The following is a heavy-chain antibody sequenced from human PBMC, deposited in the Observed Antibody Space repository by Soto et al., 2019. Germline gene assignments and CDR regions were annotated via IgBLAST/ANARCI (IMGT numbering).Heavy chain of an antibody. Sequence: SETLSLTCTVSGGSISSYYWSWIRQPPGKGLEWIGYIYYSGSTYCNPSLKSRFTISVDTSKNQFSLKLSSATAADTAVYYCARAGDSSGYYEWFDPWGPGTLVTVSS. D-gene: IGHD3-22*01. CDR2: IYYSGST. V-gene: IGHV4-59*08. J-gene: IGHJ5*02. CDR1: GGSISSYY. CDR3: ARAGDSSGYYEWFDP.